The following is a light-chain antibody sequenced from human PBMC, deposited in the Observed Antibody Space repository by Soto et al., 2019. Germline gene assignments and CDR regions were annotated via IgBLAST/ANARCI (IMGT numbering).Light chain of an antibody. CDR3: CSYVGSSILM. Sequence: QSVLTQPASMSGSPGQSITISCTGTSSDVGLYNLVSWYQHLPGKAPKLIIYEVNERPSGISDRFSGPKSGNTASLTISGLRDEDEADYYCCSYVGSSILMFGGGTKLTVL. J-gene: IGLJ3*02. CDR2: EVN. V-gene: IGLV2-23*02. CDR1: SSDVGLYNL.